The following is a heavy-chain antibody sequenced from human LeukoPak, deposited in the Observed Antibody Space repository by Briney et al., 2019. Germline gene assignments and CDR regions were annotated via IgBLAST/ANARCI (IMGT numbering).Heavy chain of an antibody. CDR2: ISSSSSTI. CDR3: ARDFRYYYDSSGC. V-gene: IGHV3-48*01. J-gene: IGHJ4*02. Sequence: GGSLRLSCAASGFTFSSYSMNWVRQAPGKGLEWVSYISSSSSTIYYADSVKGRFTISRGNAKNSLYLQMNSLRAEDTAVYYCARDFRYYYDSSGCWGQGTLVTVSS. CDR1: GFTFSSYS. D-gene: IGHD3-22*01.